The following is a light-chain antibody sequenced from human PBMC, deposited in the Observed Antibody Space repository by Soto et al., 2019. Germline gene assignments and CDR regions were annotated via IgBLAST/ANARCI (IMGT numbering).Light chain of an antibody. CDR3: QQYSNYWT. CDR2: KAY. V-gene: IGKV1-5*03. Sequence: DIQITQSPSTLSASVGHRVTITCRASQSISSWLAWYQQKPGKAPKLLIYKAYSVESGVPSGFSGSGSGTDVIITIGSVQPGDFATYYRQQYSNYWTCRQGNKVQIK. CDR1: QSISSW. J-gene: IGKJ1*01.